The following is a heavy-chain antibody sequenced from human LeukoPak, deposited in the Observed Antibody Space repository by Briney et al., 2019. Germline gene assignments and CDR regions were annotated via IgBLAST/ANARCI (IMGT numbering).Heavy chain of an antibody. CDR3: ARGGMGELLYWFDP. J-gene: IGHJ5*02. CDR2: ISSSGSTI. D-gene: IGHD1-26*01. V-gene: IGHV3-48*04. Sequence: PGGSLRLSCAASGFTLSNAWMNWVRQAPGKGLEWVSYISSSGSTIYYADSVKGRFTISRDNAKNSLYLQMNSLRAEDTAVYYCARGGMGELLYWFDPWGQGTLVTVSS. CDR1: GFTLSNAW.